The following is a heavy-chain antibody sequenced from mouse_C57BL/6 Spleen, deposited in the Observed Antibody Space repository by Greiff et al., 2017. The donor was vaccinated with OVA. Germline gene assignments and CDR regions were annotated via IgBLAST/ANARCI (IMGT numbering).Heavy chain of an antibody. Sequence: QVQLQQPGAELVRPGSSVKLSCKASGYTFTSYWLDWVKQRPGQGLEWIGNIYPSDSETHYNQKFKDKATLTVDKSSSTAYMQLSSLTSEDSAVYYGARGGRGAMDYWGQGTSVTVSS. CDR3: ARGGRGAMDY. V-gene: IGHV1-61*01. CDR2: IYPSDSET. J-gene: IGHJ4*01. CDR1: GYTFTSYW.